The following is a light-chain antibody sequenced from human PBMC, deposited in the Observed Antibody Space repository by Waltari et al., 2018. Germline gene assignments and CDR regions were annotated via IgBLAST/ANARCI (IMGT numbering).Light chain of an antibody. CDR2: DVS. CDR3: TSFTSSNTYV. V-gene: IGLV2-14*03. CDR1: SSDIGKYNY. Sequence: QSALTQPASVSGSPGQSITISCSGTSSDIGKYNYVSWFQQHPGKAPKLMIYDVSNRPSGVSVRFSGSKSGTTAARTISGLQTEDESDYYCTSFTSSNTYVFGTGTKVTVL. J-gene: IGLJ1*01.